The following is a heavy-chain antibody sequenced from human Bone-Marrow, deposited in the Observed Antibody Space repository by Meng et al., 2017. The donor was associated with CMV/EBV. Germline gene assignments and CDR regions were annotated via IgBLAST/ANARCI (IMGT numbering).Heavy chain of an antibody. V-gene: IGHV5-51*01. J-gene: IGHJ6*02. D-gene: IGHD3-3*01. CDR1: GYSFTSYW. Sequence: GESLKISCKGSGYSFTSYWIGWVRQMPGKGLEWMGIIYPGDSDARYSPSFQGQVTISADKSISTAYLQWSSLKASDTAMYYCARQKKTPITIFGETYYYYGMDVWGQGTTVTVSS. CDR2: IYPGDSDA. CDR3: ARQKKTPITIFGETYYYYGMDV.